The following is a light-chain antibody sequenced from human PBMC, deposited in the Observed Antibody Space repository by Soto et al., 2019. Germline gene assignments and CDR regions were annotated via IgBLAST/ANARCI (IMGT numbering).Light chain of an antibody. J-gene: IGLJ1*01. V-gene: IGLV1-40*01. CDR1: SSNIGAGYD. Sequence: QSVLTQPPSVSGAPGQRVTISCTGSSSNIGAGYDVHWYQQLPGTAPKLLIYANSNRPSGVPDRISGSKSGTSASLAITGLQAEDEADYYCQSYDSSLSGDVFGTGTKLTVL. CDR2: ANS. CDR3: QSYDSSLSGDV.